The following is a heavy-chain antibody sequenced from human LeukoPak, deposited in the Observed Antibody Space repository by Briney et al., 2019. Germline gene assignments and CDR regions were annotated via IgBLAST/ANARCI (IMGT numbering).Heavy chain of an antibody. CDR1: GGSISSGGYS. CDR2: ISSSGSHI. V-gene: IGHV3-21*01. CDR3: ARGDSGHLYIDY. D-gene: IGHD4-17*01. J-gene: IGHJ4*02. Sequence: ETLSLTCAVSGGSISSGGYSWSWIRQPPGKGLEWISSISSSGSHIFQVDSVKGRFTISRDNARHSLYLQMSSLRAEDTAVYYCARGDSGHLYIDYWGQGTLVTDSS.